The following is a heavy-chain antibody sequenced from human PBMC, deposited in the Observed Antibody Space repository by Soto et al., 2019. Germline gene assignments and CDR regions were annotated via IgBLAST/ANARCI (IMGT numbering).Heavy chain of an antibody. CDR1: GDSISSYY. Sequence: QVQLQESGPGLVKPSETLSLTCAVSGDSISSYYCMWIRQPPGKGLESIGHLYYGRSANYNPSLKSRVTLSVDTSTNQWSLTLSSMTAADTAVYYCALRSMAVVPEYWGQGTLVTVSS. CDR2: LYYGRSA. CDR3: ALRSMAVVPEY. J-gene: IGHJ4*02. V-gene: IGHV4-59*01. D-gene: IGHD3-22*01.